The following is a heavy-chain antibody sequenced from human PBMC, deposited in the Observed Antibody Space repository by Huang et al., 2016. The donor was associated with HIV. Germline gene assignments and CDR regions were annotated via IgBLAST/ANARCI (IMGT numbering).Heavy chain of an antibody. J-gene: IGHJ6*03. Sequence: QVQLQQWGAGLLRPSETLSLTCAVYGGSFSGYYGTWIRQPPGKGLEWIGEINHRESTNYNPSLKRRVTMSVDTSRNQFSLTLTAVTAADTAVYYCARGQGGYYYYYMDVWGKGTTVTVSS. CDR1: GGSFSGYY. CDR3: ARGQGGYYYYYMDV. V-gene: IGHV4-34*01. CDR2: INHREST.